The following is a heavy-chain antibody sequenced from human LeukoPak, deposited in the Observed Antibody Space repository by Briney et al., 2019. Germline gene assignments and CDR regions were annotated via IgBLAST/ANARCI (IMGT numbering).Heavy chain of an antibody. Sequence: PGRSLRLSCAASAFPFSSYAMGWVRQAPGKGLEWVSTISGSGGSTDYADSVKGRFTISRDNSKNTLYLQMNSLRAEDTAVYYCAKGIYGSGNYYNAGVFDYWGQGTLVTVSS. V-gene: IGHV3-23*01. J-gene: IGHJ4*02. CDR3: AKGIYGSGNYYNAGVFDY. CDR1: AFPFSSYA. CDR2: ISGSGGST. D-gene: IGHD3-10*01.